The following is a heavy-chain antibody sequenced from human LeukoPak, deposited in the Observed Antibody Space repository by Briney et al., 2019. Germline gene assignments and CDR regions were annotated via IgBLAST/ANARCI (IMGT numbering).Heavy chain of an antibody. V-gene: IGHV3-7*01. D-gene: IGHD2-21*01. J-gene: IGHJ4*02. Sequence: PGGSLRLSCAASGFTLSSYWMSWVRQAPGKRLEWVANIKEDGSEKNFVDSVKGRFTISRDNAKNSLYLQMDSLRADDTAVYYCATYRGLDFGGQGTLVTVSS. CDR2: IKEDGSEK. CDR3: ATYRGLDF. CDR1: GFTLSSYW.